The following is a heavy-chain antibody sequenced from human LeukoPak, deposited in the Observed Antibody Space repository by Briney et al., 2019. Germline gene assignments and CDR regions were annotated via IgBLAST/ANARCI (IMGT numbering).Heavy chain of an antibody. J-gene: IGHJ6*03. Sequence: GGSLRLSCAASGFTFSSYGMHWVRQDPGKGLEWVAFIRYDGSNKYYADSVKGRFTISRDNSKNTLYLQMNSLRAEDTAVYYCAKSMVRGYYYYYMDVWGKGTTVTVSS. CDR3: AKSMVRGYYYYYMDV. CDR1: GFTFSSYG. D-gene: IGHD3-10*01. CDR2: IRYDGSNK. V-gene: IGHV3-30*02.